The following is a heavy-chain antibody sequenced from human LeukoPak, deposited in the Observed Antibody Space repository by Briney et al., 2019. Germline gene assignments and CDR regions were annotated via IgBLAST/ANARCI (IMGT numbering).Heavy chain of an antibody. CDR1: GGTFSSYA. D-gene: IGHD3-9*01. Sequence: SVKVSCKASGGTFSSYAMSWVRQGPGQGLEWMGGIIPIFGTANYAQKFQGRVTITADESTSTAYMELSSLRSEDTAVYYCAREARYYDILTGYYLFYFDYWGQGTLVTVSS. CDR2: IIPIFGTA. J-gene: IGHJ4*02. V-gene: IGHV1-69*13. CDR3: AREARYYDILTGYYLFYFDY.